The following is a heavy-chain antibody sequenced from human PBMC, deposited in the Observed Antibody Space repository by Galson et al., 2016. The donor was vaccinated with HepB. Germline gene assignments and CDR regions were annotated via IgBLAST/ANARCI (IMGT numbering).Heavy chain of an antibody. CDR2: INPSGGNT. CDR1: GYTFTSYY. J-gene: IGHJ4*02. Sequence: SVKVSCKASGYTFTSYYMHWVRQAPGQGLEWMGIINPSGGNTSYAQKFQGRVTMTRDTSTSTVYIELSSLRSEDTAVYYCARDDAGVIYGDYGARVFDYWGQGTLVTVSS. D-gene: IGHD4-17*01. CDR3: ARDDAGVIYGDYGARVFDY. V-gene: IGHV1-46*01.